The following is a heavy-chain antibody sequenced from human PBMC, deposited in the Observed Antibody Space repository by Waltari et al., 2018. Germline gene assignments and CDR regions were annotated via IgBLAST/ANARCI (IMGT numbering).Heavy chain of an antibody. D-gene: IGHD2-2*01. Sequence: GDYAMSWFRQAPGKGLEWVGFIRSKAYGGTTEYAASVKGRFTISRDDSKSIAYLQMNSLKTEDTAVYYCTRAGRVPAAKYYFDYWGQGTLVTVSS. V-gene: IGHV3-49*03. CDR2: IRSKAYGGTT. CDR3: TRAGRVPAAKYYFDY. J-gene: IGHJ4*02. CDR1: GDYA.